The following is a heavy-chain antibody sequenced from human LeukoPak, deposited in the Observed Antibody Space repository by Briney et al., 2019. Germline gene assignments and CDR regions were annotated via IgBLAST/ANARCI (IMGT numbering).Heavy chain of an antibody. CDR2: IYASGSSGNT. J-gene: IGHJ3*02. CDR1: GGSISGYY. CDR3: ARDRDLRPHTSFDI. D-gene: IGHD2-21*01. V-gene: IGHV4-4*07. Sequence: SETLSLTCTVSGGSISGYYWSWIRQSAGKGLEWIGRIYASGSSGNTKYNPSLKSRVTISLDTSKNRFSLKVSSVTAADTAVYYCARDRDLRPHTSFDIWGQGTLVTVSP.